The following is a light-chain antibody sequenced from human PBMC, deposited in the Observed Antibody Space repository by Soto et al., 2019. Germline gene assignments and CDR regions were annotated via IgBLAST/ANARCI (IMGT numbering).Light chain of an antibody. V-gene: IGKV3-11*01. Sequence: EIELTQSPSTLSLSPGARATLSCRASQSVRSQLARYQQKPGKPPRLLIYDATNRATGIPARFSGSGSGTDFTITISSLEQADFAVSYCQQRSNWHSFTFGPGTKV. CDR1: QSVRSQ. CDR2: DAT. CDR3: QQRSNWHSFT. J-gene: IGKJ3*01.